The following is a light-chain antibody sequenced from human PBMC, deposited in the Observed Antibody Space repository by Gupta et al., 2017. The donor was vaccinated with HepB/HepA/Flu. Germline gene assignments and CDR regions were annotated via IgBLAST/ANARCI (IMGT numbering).Light chain of an antibody. CDR1: QSITCC. Sequence: DIQLTQSPSSLSVSVGDRVTIPCRSSQSITCCFTWYQQKPGKAPKLLLYNTSYGHIGVTPRFSRGGCLKDFSLTSSMRQTADVAHYYGQYYYDLLSFGPGTKVDI. V-gene: IGKV1-39*01. CDR3: QYYYDLLS. CDR2: NTS. J-gene: IGKJ3*01.